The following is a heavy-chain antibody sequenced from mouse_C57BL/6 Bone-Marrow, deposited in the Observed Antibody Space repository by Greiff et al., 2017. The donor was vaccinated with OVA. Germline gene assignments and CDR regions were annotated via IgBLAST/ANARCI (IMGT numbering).Heavy chain of an antibody. CDR2: INPGSGGT. CDR1: GYAFTNYL. CDR3: ARRDYYGSSFYYFDY. Sequence: VMLVESGAELVRPGTSVKVSCKASGYAFTNYLIEWVKQRPGQGLEWIGVINPGSGGTNYNEKFKGKATLTADKSSSTAYMQLSSLTSEDSAVYFCARRDYYGSSFYYFDYWGQGTTLTVSS. J-gene: IGHJ2*01. D-gene: IGHD1-1*01. V-gene: IGHV1-54*01.